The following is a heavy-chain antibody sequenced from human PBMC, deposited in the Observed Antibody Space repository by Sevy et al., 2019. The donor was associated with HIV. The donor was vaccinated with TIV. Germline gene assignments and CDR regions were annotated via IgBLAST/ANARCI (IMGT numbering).Heavy chain of an antibody. D-gene: IGHD1-1*01. V-gene: IGHV4-4*07. CDR2: MYTDGTT. J-gene: IGHJ6*03. Sequence: SETLSLTCNVSGGFISCYYWNWIRQPAGKGLEWIGRMYTDGTTNYNPSLKSRVTMSIDTSKSQFSLKLSSVTAADTAAYYCARESTTGTSERGYYFYMDVWGKGATVTVSS. CDR1: GGFISCYY. CDR3: ARESTTGTSERGYYFYMDV.